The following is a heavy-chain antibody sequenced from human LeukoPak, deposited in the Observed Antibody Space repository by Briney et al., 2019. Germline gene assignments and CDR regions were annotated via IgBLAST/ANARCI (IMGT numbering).Heavy chain of an antibody. D-gene: IGHD2-15*01. V-gene: IGHV1-2*02. CDR2: INPNSGGT. Sequence: ASVKVSCKASGYTFTGYYMHWVRQAPGRGLEWMGWINPNSGGTNYARKFQGRVTMTRDTSISTAYMELSRLRSDDTAVYYCASLFCSGGSCYSGVGAFDIWGQGTMVTVSS. J-gene: IGHJ3*02. CDR1: GYTFTGYY. CDR3: ASLFCSGGSCYSGVGAFDI.